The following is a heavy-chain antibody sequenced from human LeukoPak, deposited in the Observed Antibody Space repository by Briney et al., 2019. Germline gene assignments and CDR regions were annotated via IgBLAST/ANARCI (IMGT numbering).Heavy chain of an antibody. J-gene: IGHJ4*02. D-gene: IGHD1-7*01. CDR2: IYSGGST. Sequence: GGSLRLSCAASGFTVSSNYMSWVRQAPGKGLEWVSLIYSGGSTSYADSVKGRFIISRDNSKNTLYLQMNSLRAEDTAVHYCATGITGTTGVYNFWGQGTLVTVSS. CDR1: GFTVSSNY. CDR3: ATGITGTTGVYNF. V-gene: IGHV3-53*01.